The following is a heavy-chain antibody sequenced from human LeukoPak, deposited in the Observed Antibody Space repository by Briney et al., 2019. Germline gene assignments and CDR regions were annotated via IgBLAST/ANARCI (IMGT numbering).Heavy chain of an antibody. D-gene: IGHD2-15*01. CDR3: AKEAVAAEGSWFDP. J-gene: IGHJ5*02. CDR1: GFTFSSYA. V-gene: IGHV3-23*01. Sequence: GGSLRLSCAASGFTFSSYAMSWVRQAPWKGLEWVSALSGSGDSTYYADSVKGRFTISRDNSKNTLYLQMNSLRAEDTAVYYCAKEAVAAEGSWFDPWGQGTLVTVSS. CDR2: LSGSGDST.